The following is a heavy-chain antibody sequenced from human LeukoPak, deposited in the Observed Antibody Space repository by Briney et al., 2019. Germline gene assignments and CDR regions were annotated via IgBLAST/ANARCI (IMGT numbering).Heavy chain of an antibody. V-gene: IGHV5-51*01. CDR3: ARGKFVDFDY. CDR1: GYSFSRYW. Sequence: GESLKISCKGSGYSFSRYWIAWVRQMPGKGLEWMGIIYPGDSDTRYSPSFQGQVTISADKSINTAYLQWSSLKASDTAMYYCARGKFVDFDYWGQGTLVTVSS. CDR2: IYPGDSDT. D-gene: IGHD2-21*01. J-gene: IGHJ4*02.